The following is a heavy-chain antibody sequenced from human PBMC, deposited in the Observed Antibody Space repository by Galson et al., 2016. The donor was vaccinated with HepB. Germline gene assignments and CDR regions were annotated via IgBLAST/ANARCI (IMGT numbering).Heavy chain of an antibody. D-gene: IGHD3-16*01. CDR2: ITRSGGAT. V-gene: IGHV3-23*01. CDR1: GFSFSISG. Sequence: SLRLSCAASGFSFSISGISWVRQAPGRGLEWVSGITRSGGATHYADFVKGRFTISRDNSKNTLYLYMNNLTAGDTAIYYCGKHGGFDYWGQGALVTVSS. J-gene: IGHJ4*02. CDR3: GKHGGFDY.